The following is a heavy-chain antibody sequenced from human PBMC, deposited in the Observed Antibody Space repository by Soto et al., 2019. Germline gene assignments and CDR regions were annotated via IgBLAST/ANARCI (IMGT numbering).Heavy chain of an antibody. V-gene: IGHV3-33*01. CDR2: IWYDGSNK. D-gene: IGHD6-13*01. CDR3: ARDLKKYSSSWYTKNYYYYGMDV. Sequence: GGSLRLSCAASGFTFSSYGMHWVRQAPGKGLEWVAVIWYDGSNKYYADSVKGRFTISRDNSKNTLYLQMNSLRAEDTAVYYCARDLKKYSSSWYTKNYYYYGMDVWGQGTTVTVSS. CDR1: GFTFSSYG. J-gene: IGHJ6*02.